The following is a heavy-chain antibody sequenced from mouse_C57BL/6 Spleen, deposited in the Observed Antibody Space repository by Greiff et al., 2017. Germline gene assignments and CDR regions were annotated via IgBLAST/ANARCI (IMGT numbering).Heavy chain of an antibody. CDR1: GFNITDYD. CDR3: TASTEYGSPWYFD. V-gene: IGHV14-4*01. J-gene: IGHJ1*01. Sequence: VHVKQSGAELVRPGASVTLSCTASGFNITDYDMHWVKQTPEQGLEWIGGIDPENGDTDYDQKFQGKATITADTSANPAYLRLSSLTSGDTAVYYCTASTEYGSPWYFD. CDR2: IDPENGDT. D-gene: IGHD1-1*01.